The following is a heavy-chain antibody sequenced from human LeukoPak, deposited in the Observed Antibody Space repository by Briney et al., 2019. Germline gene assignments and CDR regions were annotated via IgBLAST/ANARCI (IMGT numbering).Heavy chain of an antibody. CDR1: GVSISSYY. D-gene: IGHD3-10*01. J-gene: IGHJ4*02. Sequence: SETLSLTCTVSGVSISSYYWSWIRQPPGKGLEWIGYIYYSGSTNYNPSLKSRVTISVDTSKNQFSLKLSSVTAADTAVYYCAREIMVRGVITYYFDYWGQGTLVTVSS. CDR3: AREIMVRGVITYYFDY. V-gene: IGHV4-59*01. CDR2: IYYSGST.